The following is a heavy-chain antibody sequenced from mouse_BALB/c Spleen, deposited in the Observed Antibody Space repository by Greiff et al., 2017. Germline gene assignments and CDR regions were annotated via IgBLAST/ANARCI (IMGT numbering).Heavy chain of an antibody. J-gene: IGHJ3*01. Sequence: EVQLQQSGPGLVKPSQSLSLTCTVTGYSITSDYAWNWIRQFPGNKLEWMGYISYSGSTSYNPSLKSRISITRDTSKNQFFLQLNSVTTEDTATYYCARGYGNGFAYWGQGTLVTVSA. CDR1: GYSITSDYA. CDR3: ARGYGNGFAY. CDR2: ISYSGST. D-gene: IGHD2-1*01. V-gene: IGHV3-2*02.